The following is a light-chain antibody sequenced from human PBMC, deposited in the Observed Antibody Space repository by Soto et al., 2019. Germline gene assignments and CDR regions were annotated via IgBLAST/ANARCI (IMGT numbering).Light chain of an antibody. CDR1: QSISSY. V-gene: IGKV1-39*01. Sequence: DIQMTQSPSSLSASVRDRVTITCRASQSISSYLNWYQQKPGKAPKLLIYAASILQSGVPSRFSSGGAGTDFTLTISSLQPEDFATYYCQQSYRTPPFTFGPGTKVDFK. J-gene: IGKJ3*01. CDR2: AAS. CDR3: QQSYRTPPFT.